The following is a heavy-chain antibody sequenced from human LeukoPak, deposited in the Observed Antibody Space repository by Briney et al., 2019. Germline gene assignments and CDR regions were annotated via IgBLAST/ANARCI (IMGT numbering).Heavy chain of an antibody. CDR2: INHSGST. D-gene: IGHD6-13*01. J-gene: IGHJ5*02. CDR1: GGSFSGYY. CDR3: ARGRAYSSSWYEAWFDP. Sequence: PSETLSLTCAVYGGSFSGYYWSWIRHPPGKGLEWIGEINHSGSTNYNPSLKSRVTISVDTSKTQFSLKLSSVTAADTAVYYCARGRAYSSSWYEAWFDPWGQGTLVTVSS. V-gene: IGHV4-34*01.